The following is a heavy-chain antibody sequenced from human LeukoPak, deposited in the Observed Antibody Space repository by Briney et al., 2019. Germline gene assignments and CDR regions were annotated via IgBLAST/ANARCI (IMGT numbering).Heavy chain of an antibody. CDR1: GYTFTGYY. D-gene: IGHD2-2*01. Sequence: ASVKVSCKASGYTFTGYYMHWVRQAPGQGLEWMGWINPNSGGTNYAQKFQGRVTMTRDTSISTAYMELSRLRSDDTAVYYCAREVGYCSSTSCYGYYYYYMDVWGKGTTVTVSS. J-gene: IGHJ6*03. CDR3: AREVGYCSSTSCYGYYYYYMDV. V-gene: IGHV1-2*02. CDR2: INPNSGGT.